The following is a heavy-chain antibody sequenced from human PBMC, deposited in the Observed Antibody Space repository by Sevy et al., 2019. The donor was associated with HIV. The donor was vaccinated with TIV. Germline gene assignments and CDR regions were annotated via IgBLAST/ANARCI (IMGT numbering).Heavy chain of an antibody. D-gene: IGHD3-22*01. J-gene: IGHJ4*02. CDR2: VYDSGNS. CDR3: AGGGGIYYDSRGFHPQYYFDS. V-gene: IGHV4-59*01. CDR1: GGSINSFF. Sequence: SETLSLTCAVSGGSINSFFWSWIRKSPGKGLEWIGYVYDSGNSEYNPSLRSRVTISVDTSKKQFSLKLSSVTAADTAVYYCAGGGGIYYDSRGFHPQYYFDSWGQGTLVTVSS.